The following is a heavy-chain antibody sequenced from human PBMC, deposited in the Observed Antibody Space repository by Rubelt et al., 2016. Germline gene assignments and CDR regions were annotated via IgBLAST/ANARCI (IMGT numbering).Heavy chain of an antibody. J-gene: IGHJ4*02. CDR3: ARVVGYCSGGSCYFLFDY. CDR2: IYYSGST. Sequence: QVQLQESGPGLVKPSETLSLTCTVSGGSVSSGSYYWSWIRQPPGKGLEWIGYIYYSGSTNYNPSPKSGGTISVDTSKNQFSLKLSSVTAADTAVYYCARVVGYCSGGSCYFLFDYWGQGTLVTVSS. V-gene: IGHV4-61*01. CDR1: GGSVSSGSYY. D-gene: IGHD2-15*01.